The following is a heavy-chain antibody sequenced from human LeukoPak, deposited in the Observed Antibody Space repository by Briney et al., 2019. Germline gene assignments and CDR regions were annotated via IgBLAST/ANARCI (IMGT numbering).Heavy chain of an antibody. Sequence: GGSLRLSCAASGFTFSSYWMSWVRQAPGKGLEWVANIKRDGSEKSYVDSVRGRFTISRDNAKNPLYLQMDSHSAKDTTVYSCARYIYTGDWGQGTTVSVSS. CDR3: ARYIYTGD. J-gene: IGHJ6*02. V-gene: IGHV3-7*01. CDR1: GFTFSSYW. CDR2: IKRDGSEK. D-gene: IGHD3-16*01.